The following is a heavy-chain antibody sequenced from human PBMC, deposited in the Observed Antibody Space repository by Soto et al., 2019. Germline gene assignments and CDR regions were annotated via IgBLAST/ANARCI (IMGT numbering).Heavy chain of an antibody. J-gene: IGHJ6*02. CDR3: ARDHGSGSYSYYYYGMDV. CDR1: GGSISSSNW. Sequence: QVQLQESGPGLVKPSGTLSLTCAVSGGSISSSNWWSWVRQPPGKGLEWIGEIYHSGSTNYNPSLKSRVTISVDKSKNQFSLKVSSVTAADTAVYYCARDHGSGSYSYYYYGMDVWGQGTTVTVSS. V-gene: IGHV4-4*02. CDR2: IYHSGST. D-gene: IGHD3-10*01.